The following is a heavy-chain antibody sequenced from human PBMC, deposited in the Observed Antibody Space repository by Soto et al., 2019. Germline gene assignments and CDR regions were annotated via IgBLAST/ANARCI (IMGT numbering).Heavy chain of an antibody. J-gene: IGHJ4*02. CDR1: GFTFSSYW. CDR3: ARASRFVRCANGVCWTNFFDY. CDR2: IKQDGSGK. V-gene: IGHV3-7*01. D-gene: IGHD2-8*01. Sequence: EVQLVESGGGLVQPGGSLRLSCAASGFTFSSYWMNWVRQAPGKGLEWVANIKQDGSGKYYVDSVKGRFTISRDNAKNSLYLQMNSLRAEDTAVYYCARASRFVRCANGVCWTNFFDYWGQGTLVTVSS.